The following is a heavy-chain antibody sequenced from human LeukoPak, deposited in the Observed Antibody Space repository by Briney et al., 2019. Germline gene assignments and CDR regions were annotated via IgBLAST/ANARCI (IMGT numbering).Heavy chain of an antibody. V-gene: IGHV3-7*01. CDR1: GFTFSSYE. CDR2: IKQDGSEK. D-gene: IGHD6-13*01. Sequence: GGSLRLSCAASGFTFSSYEMNWVRQAPGKGLEWVANIKQDGSEKHYVDSVKGRFTISRDNAKNSLYLQMNSLRVEDTAVYYCARDGFVGAADYWGQGTLVTVSS. J-gene: IGHJ4*02. CDR3: ARDGFVGAADY.